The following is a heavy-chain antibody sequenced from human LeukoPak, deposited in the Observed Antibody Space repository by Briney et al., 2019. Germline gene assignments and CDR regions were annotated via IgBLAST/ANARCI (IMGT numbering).Heavy chain of an antibody. J-gene: IGHJ4*02. CDR2: ISYDGSNK. D-gene: IGHD5-18*01. Sequence: GGSLRLSCAASGFTFSSYAMHWVRQAPGKGLEWVAVISYDGSNKYYADSVKGRFTISRDNSKNTLYLQMNSLRAEDTAVYYCARGNTAMAAGDWGQGTLVTVSS. V-gene: IGHV3-30-3*01. CDR1: GFTFSSYA. CDR3: ARGNTAMAAGD.